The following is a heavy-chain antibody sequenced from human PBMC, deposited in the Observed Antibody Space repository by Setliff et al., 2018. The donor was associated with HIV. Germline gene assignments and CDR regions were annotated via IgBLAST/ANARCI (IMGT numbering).Heavy chain of an antibody. CDR1: GASFSGSF. D-gene: IGHD3-3*01. CDR2: ISHTGNT. Sequence: SETLSLTCAVYGASFSGSFWSWIRQSPGKGLEWIGQISHTGNTNYNPSLKSRVSISIDTSKKQFSLRFTSVTAADTAIYYCARDRIWKGYYDYWGQGTLVTVSS. CDR3: ARDRIWKGYYDY. J-gene: IGHJ4*02. V-gene: IGHV4-34*01.